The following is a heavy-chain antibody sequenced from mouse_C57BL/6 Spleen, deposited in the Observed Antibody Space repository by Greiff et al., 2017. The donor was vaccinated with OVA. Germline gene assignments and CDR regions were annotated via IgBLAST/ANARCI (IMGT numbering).Heavy chain of an antibody. V-gene: IGHV1-80*01. CDR3: ARRGLPLAMDY. Sequence: VQLVESGAELVKPGASVKISCKASGYAFSSYWMNWVKQRPGKGLEWIGQIYPGDGDTNYNGKFKGKATLTADKSSSTAYMQLSSLTAEDSAVYFCARRGLPLAMDYWGQGTSVTVSS. J-gene: IGHJ4*01. D-gene: IGHD2-4*01. CDR1: GYAFSSYW. CDR2: IYPGDGDT.